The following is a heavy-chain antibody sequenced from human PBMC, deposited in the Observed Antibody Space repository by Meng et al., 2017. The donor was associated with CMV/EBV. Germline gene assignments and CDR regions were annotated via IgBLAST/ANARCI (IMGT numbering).Heavy chain of an antibody. CDR2: INSDGSST. CDR3: AMLYSSSWYYFDY. J-gene: IGHJ4*02. V-gene: IGHV3-74*01. CDR1: GFTFSSYW. D-gene: IGHD6-13*01. Sequence: GESLKISCAASGFTFSSYWMHWVRQAPGKGLVWISRINSDGSSTSYADSVKGRFTISRDNAKNSLYLQMNSLRAEDTAVYYCAMLYSSSWYYFDYWGQGTLVTVSS.